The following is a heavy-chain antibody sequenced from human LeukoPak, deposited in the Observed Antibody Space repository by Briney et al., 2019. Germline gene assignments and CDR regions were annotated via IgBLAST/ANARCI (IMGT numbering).Heavy chain of an antibody. CDR2: ISSSSSYI. Sequence: PGGSLRLSCAASGFTFSSYTMNWVRQAPGKGLEWVSSISSSSSYIYYADSVKGRFTISRDNAKNSLYLQMNSLRAEDTAVYYCARDREGSGTYLDYWGQGTQVAVSS. D-gene: IGHD1-26*01. CDR3: ARDREGSGTYLDY. CDR1: GFTFSSYT. J-gene: IGHJ4*02. V-gene: IGHV3-21*01.